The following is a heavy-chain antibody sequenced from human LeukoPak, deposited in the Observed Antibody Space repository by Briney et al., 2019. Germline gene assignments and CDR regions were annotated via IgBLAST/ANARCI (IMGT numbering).Heavy chain of an antibody. D-gene: IGHD6-19*01. Sequence: GGSLRLSCAASGFTFSSYGMHWVRQAPGKGLEWVAFIRFAGSNKYYADSVKVRFTISRDNSKNTLSLQMNSLRAEDTAVYYCAKAVSPYISGWYRRANYYYMDVWGKGTTVTVSS. V-gene: IGHV3-30*02. J-gene: IGHJ6*03. CDR2: IRFAGSNK. CDR1: GFTFSSYG. CDR3: AKAVSPYISGWYRRANYYYMDV.